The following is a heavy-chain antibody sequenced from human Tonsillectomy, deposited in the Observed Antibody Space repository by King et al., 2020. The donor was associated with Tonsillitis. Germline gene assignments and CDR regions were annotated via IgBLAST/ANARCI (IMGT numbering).Heavy chain of an antibody. V-gene: IGHV3-33*08. CDR2: VWYDGSSD. Sequence: VQLVESGGGVVQPGTSLRLSCEASGFTFNRYGMHWVRQAPGKGLEGVAGVWYDGSSDRYADSVRGRFTISRDNSKKPHYLQMNSLRAEDTAMYYCARDFGSWFDPWGQGTLVTVSS. D-gene: IGHD3-3*01. J-gene: IGHJ5*02. CDR1: GFTFNRYG. CDR3: ARDFGSWFDP.